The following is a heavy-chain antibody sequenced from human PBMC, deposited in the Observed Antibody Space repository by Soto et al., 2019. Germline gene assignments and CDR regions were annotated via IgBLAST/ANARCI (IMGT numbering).Heavy chain of an antibody. CDR1: GYTFTSYG. Sequence: ASVKVSCKASGYTFTSYGISWVRQAPGQGLEWMGWISAYNGNTNYAQKLQGRVTMTTDTSTSTAYMELRSLRSDDTAVYYCASHIAVAGTSDWFDPWGQGTLVTVSS. D-gene: IGHD6-19*01. CDR2: ISAYNGNT. CDR3: ASHIAVAGTSDWFDP. V-gene: IGHV1-18*01. J-gene: IGHJ5*02.